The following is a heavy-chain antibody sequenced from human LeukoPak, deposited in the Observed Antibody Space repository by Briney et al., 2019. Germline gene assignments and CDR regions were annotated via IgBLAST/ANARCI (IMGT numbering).Heavy chain of an antibody. D-gene: IGHD3-22*01. J-gene: IGHJ5*02. CDR2: INPSGGGT. V-gene: IGHV1-46*01. CDR3: ARLRPTYYYDRGWFDP. Sequence: ASVKVSCTASGYTFTSYYMHWVRQAPGQGLEWMGIINPSGGGTSYAQKFQGRVTMARDTSTSTVYMELSSLRSEDTAVYYCARLRPTYYYDRGWFDPWGQGTLVTVSS. CDR1: GYTFTSYY.